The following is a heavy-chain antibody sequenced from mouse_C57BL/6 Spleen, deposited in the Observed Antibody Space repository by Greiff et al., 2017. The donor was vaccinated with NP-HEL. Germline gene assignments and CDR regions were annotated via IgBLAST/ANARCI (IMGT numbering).Heavy chain of an antibody. Sequence: VQLQQSGPELVKPGASVKISCKASGCSFTGYYMNWVKQSPEKSLEWIGEINPSTGGTTYNQKFKAKATLTVDKSSSTAYMQLKSLTSEDSAVYYCARSGNMNYYAMDYWGQGTSVTVSS. CDR2: INPSTGGT. D-gene: IGHD2-1*01. V-gene: IGHV1-42*01. J-gene: IGHJ4*01. CDR1: GCSFTGYY. CDR3: ARSGNMNYYAMDY.